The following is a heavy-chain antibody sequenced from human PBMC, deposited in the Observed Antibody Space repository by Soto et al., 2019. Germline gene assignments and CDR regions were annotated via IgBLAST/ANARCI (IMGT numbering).Heavy chain of an antibody. V-gene: IGHV1-69*01. CDR2: IIPIFGTP. CDR3: ARKMNTAKTYGLDV. J-gene: IGHJ6*02. D-gene: IGHD4-17*01. CDR1: GGTFSTYT. Sequence: QVQLVQSGAEVKKPGSSVKVSYKASGGTFSTYTISWVRQAPGQGLEWMGGIIPIFGTPTYAQEFQGRVTITADESTTTAYMELSSLRSEDTAVYYCARKMNTAKTYGLDVWGQGTTVTVSS.